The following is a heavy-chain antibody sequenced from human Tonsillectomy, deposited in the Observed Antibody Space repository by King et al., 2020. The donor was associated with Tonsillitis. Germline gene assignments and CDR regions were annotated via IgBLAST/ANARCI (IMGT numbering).Heavy chain of an antibody. CDR3: ARVRYCGGVCYGDASDI. CDR2: ISCDGSNK. V-gene: IGHV3-30*04. Sequence: VQLVESGGGVVQPGRSLRLSCAASGFTFSNYALHWVRQAPGKGLEWVAVISCDGSNKYYGDSVKGRFTISRDNSKNTLYLQMNSLRPEDTAVYYCARVRYCGGVCYGDASDIWGQGTMVTVSS. J-gene: IGHJ3*02. D-gene: IGHD2-21*01. CDR1: GFTFSNYA.